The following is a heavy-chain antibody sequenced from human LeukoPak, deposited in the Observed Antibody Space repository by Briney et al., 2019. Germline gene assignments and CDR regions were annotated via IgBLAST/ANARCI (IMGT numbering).Heavy chain of an antibody. D-gene: IGHD1-1*01. Sequence: PSETLSLTCAVYCGSFSGYYWSWIRQPPGKGLEWIGEINHSGSTNYNPSLKSRVTISVDTSKNQFSLKLSSVTAADTAVYYCASQTPNVGPHYFDYWGQGTLVTVSS. V-gene: IGHV4-34*01. CDR1: CGSFSGYY. CDR3: ASQTPNVGPHYFDY. CDR2: INHSGST. J-gene: IGHJ4*02.